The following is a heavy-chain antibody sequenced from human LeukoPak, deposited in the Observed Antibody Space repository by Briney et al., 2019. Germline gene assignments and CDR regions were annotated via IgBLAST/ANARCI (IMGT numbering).Heavy chain of an antibody. V-gene: IGHV4-39*01. J-gene: IGHJ6*02. Sequence: PSETLSLTCTVSGDSISSTSYYWGWIRQPPGKGLEWIGSIYYSGSTYYNPSLKSRVTISVDTSKNQFSLKLSSATAADTAVYYCARNSYHYGMDVWGQGTTVTVSS. CDR3: ARNSYHYGMDV. CDR2: IYYSGST. D-gene: IGHD2-21*01. CDR1: GDSISSTSYY.